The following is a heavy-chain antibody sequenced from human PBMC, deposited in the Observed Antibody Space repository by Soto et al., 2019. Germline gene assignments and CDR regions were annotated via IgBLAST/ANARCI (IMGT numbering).Heavy chain of an antibody. D-gene: IGHD1-1*01. Sequence: GSLRLSCAASGFTFSSYAMSWVRQAPGKGLEWVSAISGSGGRTYYADSVKGRFTISRDNSKNTLFLQMNSLRAEDTAVYYCAKDGGTTGTTGAFDIWGQGTMVTVSS. V-gene: IGHV3-23*01. CDR3: AKDGGTTGTTGAFDI. CDR1: GFTFSSYA. J-gene: IGHJ3*02. CDR2: ISGSGGRT.